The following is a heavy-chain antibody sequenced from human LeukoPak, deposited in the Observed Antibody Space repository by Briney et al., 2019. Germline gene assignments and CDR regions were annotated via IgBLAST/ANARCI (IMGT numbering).Heavy chain of an antibody. J-gene: IGHJ6*02. Sequence: GGSLRLSCAASGFTFSNAWMSWVRQAPGKGLEWVSAISGSGGSTYYADSVKGRFTISRDNSKNTLYLQMNSLRAEDTAVYYCAKDLGPQGRYYDILTGRPYGMDVWGQGTTVTVSS. CDR3: AKDLGPQGRYYDILTGRPYGMDV. V-gene: IGHV3-23*01. D-gene: IGHD3-9*01. CDR2: ISGSGGST. CDR1: GFTFSNAW.